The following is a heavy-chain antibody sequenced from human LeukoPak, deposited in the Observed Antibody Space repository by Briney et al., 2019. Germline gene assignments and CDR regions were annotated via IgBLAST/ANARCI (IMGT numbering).Heavy chain of an antibody. D-gene: IGHD3-22*01. J-gene: IGHJ3*02. Sequence: KPSETLSLTCGVYGGSFSGNYWNWMRQPPGKGLEWIGEINHSGSTNYNPSLKCGVTISLDTSKNQFSLKLSSVTAADTAVYYCTSYYDSSGYFENDAFDIWGQGTMVTVSS. CDR3: TSYYDSSGYFENDAFDI. CDR1: GGSFSGNY. V-gene: IGHV4-34*01. CDR2: INHSGST.